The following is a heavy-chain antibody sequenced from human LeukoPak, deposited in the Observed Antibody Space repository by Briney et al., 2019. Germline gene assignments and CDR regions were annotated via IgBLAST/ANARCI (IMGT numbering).Heavy chain of an antibody. D-gene: IGHD1-26*01. CDR2: IYSGGST. CDR3: AKNSGSHLWDYFDY. V-gene: IGHV3-66*02. CDR1: GFTVSSNY. Sequence: GGSLRLSCAASGFTVSSNYMSWVRQAPGKGLEWVSVIYSGGSTYYADSVKGRFTISRDNSKNTLYLQMNSLRAEDTAVYYCAKNSGSHLWDYFDYWGQGTLVTVSS. J-gene: IGHJ4*02.